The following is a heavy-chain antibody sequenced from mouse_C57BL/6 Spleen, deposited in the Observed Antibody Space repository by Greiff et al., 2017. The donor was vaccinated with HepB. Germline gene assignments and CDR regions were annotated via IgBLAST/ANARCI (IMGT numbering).Heavy chain of an antibody. CDR1: GFTFTDYY. V-gene: IGHV7-3*01. J-gene: IGHJ2*01. CDR3: ASYDGSSHFDY. CDR2: IRNKANGYTT. Sequence: VQLKQSGGGLVQPGGSLSLSCAASGFTFTDYYMSWVRQPPGKALEWLGFIRNKANGYTTEYSASVKGRFTISRDNSQSILYLQMNALRAEDSATYYCASYDGSSHFDYGGQGTTLTVPS. D-gene: IGHD1-1*01.